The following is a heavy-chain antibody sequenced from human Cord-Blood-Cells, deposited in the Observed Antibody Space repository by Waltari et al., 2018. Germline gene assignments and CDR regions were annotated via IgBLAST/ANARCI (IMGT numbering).Heavy chain of an antibody. D-gene: IGHD6-13*01. Sequence: QVQLQQWGAGLLKPSETLSLTCAVYGGSFSGYYWSWIRQPPGKGLEWIREINHSGSTNYNPSLKSRVTISVDTSKNQFSLKLSSVTAADAAVYYCARGRGIAAAADWGQGTLVTVSS. V-gene: IGHV4-34*01. CDR3: ARGRGIAAAAD. J-gene: IGHJ4*02. CDR1: GGSFSGYY. CDR2: INHSGST.